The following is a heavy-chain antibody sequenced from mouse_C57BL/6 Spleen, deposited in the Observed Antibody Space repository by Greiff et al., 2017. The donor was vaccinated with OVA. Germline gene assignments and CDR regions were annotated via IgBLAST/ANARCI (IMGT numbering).Heavy chain of an antibody. J-gene: IGHJ2*01. CDR2: IDPSDSYT. CDR3: ARSYYYGSYYFDY. V-gene: IGHV1-50*01. Sequence: QVQLKESGAELVKPGASVKLSCKASGYTFTSYWMQWVKQRPGQGLEWIGEIDPSDSYTNYNQKFKGKATLTVDTSSSTAYMQLSSLTSEDSAVYYCARSYYYGSYYFDYWGQGTTLTVSS. D-gene: IGHD1-1*01. CDR1: GYTFTSYW.